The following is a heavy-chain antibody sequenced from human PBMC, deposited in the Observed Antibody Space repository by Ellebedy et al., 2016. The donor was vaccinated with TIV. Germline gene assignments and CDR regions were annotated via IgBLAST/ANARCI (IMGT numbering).Heavy chain of an antibody. CDR3: ARDGLGYSARGYYYYGMDV. Sequence: AASVKVSCKASGYTFIGYYMHWVRQAPGQGLEWMGWINPKSGGTNSAQKFQGRVTMTRDTSISTAYMELSRLRSDDTAVFYCARDGLGYSARGYYYYGMDVWGQGTTVTVSS. V-gene: IGHV1-2*02. J-gene: IGHJ6*02. D-gene: IGHD5-18*01. CDR2: INPKSGGT. CDR1: GYTFIGYY.